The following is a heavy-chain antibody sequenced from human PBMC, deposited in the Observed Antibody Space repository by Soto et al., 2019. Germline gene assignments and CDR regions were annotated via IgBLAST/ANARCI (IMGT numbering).Heavy chain of an antibody. D-gene: IGHD2-15*01. CDR1: GFTFTSSA. J-gene: IGHJ6*02. V-gene: IGHV1-58*01. CDR3: VATGVVVAATGLFYYGMDV. Sequence: SVKVSCKASGFTFTSSAVQWVRQARGQRLEWIGWIVVGSGNTNYAQKFQERVTITRDMSTSTAYMELSSLRSEDTAVYYCVATGVVVAATGLFYYGMDVWGQGTTVTVSS. CDR2: IVVGSGNT.